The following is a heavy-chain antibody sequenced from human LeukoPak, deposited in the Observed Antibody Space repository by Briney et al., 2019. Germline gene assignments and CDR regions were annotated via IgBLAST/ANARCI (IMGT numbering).Heavy chain of an antibody. J-gene: IGHJ3*02. Sequence: GGSLRLSCAASGFTFSSYWMSWVRQAPGKGLEWVANIKQDGSEKYYADSVKGRFTISRDNSKNTLYLQMNSLRAEDTAVYYCAKDLNDYGDPDAFDIWGQGTMVTVSS. CDR1: GFTFSSYW. V-gene: IGHV3-7*01. CDR3: AKDLNDYGDPDAFDI. CDR2: IKQDGSEK. D-gene: IGHD4-17*01.